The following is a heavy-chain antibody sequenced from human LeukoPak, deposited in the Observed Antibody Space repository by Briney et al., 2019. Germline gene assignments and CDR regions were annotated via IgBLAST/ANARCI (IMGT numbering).Heavy chain of an antibody. CDR1: GGSISSGGYS. Sequence: SETLSLTCAVSGGSISSGGYSWSWIRQPPGKGLEWIGYIYHSGSTYYKPSLKSRVTISVDTSKNQFSLKLSSVTAADTAVYYCARLDSGSTNFDYWGQGTLVTVSS. J-gene: IGHJ4*02. CDR3: ARLDSGSTNFDY. V-gene: IGHV4-30-2*01. CDR2: IYHSGST. D-gene: IGHD3-10*01.